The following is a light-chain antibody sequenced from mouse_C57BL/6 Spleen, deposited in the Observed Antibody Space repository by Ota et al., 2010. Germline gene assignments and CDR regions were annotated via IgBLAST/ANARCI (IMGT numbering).Light chain of an antibody. V-gene: IGKV4-70*01. CDR2: DTS. CDR3: HQRSHYPLT. Sequence: LHPRTPAIMSASPGEKVTMTCSASSSMSHMYWYQQKAALPKRWISDTSKLASGVPARFSGSGSGTSYSLTISSMEAEDAATYYCHQRSHYPLTFGAGTKLELK. J-gene: IGKJ5*01. CDR1: SSMSH.